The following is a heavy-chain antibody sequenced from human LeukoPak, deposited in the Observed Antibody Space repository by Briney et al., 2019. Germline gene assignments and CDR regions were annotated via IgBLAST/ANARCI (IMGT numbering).Heavy chain of an antibody. J-gene: IGHJ5*02. CDR2: INHSGST. Sequence: SETLSLTCAVYGRSFSGYYWSWIRQPQGKGLEWIGEINHSGSTNYNPSLKSRVTISVDTSKNQFSLKLSSVTAADTAVYYCARGLRGWFDPWGQGTLVTVSS. CDR1: GRSFSGYY. V-gene: IGHV4-34*01. CDR3: ARGLRGWFDP.